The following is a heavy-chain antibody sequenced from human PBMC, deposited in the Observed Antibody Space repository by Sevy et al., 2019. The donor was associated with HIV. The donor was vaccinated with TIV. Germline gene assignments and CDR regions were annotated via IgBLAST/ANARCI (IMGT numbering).Heavy chain of an antibody. V-gene: IGHV4-39*01. J-gene: IGHJ5*02. CDR3: ARLREEWALGGNWFDP. Sequence: SETLSLTCTVSGGSISISTYYWGWIRQPPGKGLEWIGSLYYSGSTYYNPSLKSRVSISVDTSKNQFSLKLSSVTATDTAVYYCARLREEWALGGNWFDPWGQGTLVTVSS. CDR1: GGSISISTYY. D-gene: IGHD3-3*01. CDR2: LYYSGST.